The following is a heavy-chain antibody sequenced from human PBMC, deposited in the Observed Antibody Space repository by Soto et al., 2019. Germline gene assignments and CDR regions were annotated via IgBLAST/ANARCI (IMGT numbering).Heavy chain of an antibody. CDR3: ARDRVRPLGEDYYYGMDV. V-gene: IGHV1-2*04. J-gene: IGHJ6*01. CDR1: GYTFTGYY. CDR2: INPNSGGT. Sequence: ASVKVSCKASGYTFTGYYMHWVRQAPGQGLEWMGWINPNSGGTNYAQKFQGWVTMTRDTSIGTAYMELSRLRSDDTAVYYCARDRVRPLGEDYYYGMDVWGQGTTVTVPS. D-gene: IGHD3-16*01.